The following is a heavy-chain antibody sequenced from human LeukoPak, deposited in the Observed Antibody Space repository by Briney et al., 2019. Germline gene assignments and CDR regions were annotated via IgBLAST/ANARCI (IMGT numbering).Heavy chain of an antibody. J-gene: IGHJ4*02. D-gene: IGHD6-19*01. Sequence: GGSLRLSCAASAFTFSHYWMHWVRQVPGKGLVWVSHINNDGSSTTYADSVKGRFTISRDNAKNTLYLQMNSLRAEDTAVYYCARERSGWLFDYWGQGTLVTVSS. CDR3: ARERSGWLFDY. V-gene: IGHV3-74*01. CDR1: AFTFSHYW. CDR2: INNDGSST.